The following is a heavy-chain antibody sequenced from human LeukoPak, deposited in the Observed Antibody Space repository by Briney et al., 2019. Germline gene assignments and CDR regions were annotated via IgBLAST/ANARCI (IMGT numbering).Heavy chain of an antibody. CDR3: AKIAGGSNPFDY. V-gene: IGHV3-30*02. Sequence: GGSLRLSCAASGFTFSSYGMHWVRQAPGKGLEGVAFIRYDGSNKYYADSVRGRFTISRDNSKNTLYLQMSSLRAEDTSLYYCAKIAGGSNPFDYWGQGTPVTVSS. J-gene: IGHJ4*02. CDR1: GFTFSSYG. D-gene: IGHD2-21*01. CDR2: IRYDGSNK.